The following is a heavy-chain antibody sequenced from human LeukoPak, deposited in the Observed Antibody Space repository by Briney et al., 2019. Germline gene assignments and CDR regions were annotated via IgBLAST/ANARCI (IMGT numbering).Heavy chain of an antibody. CDR2: ITGGGAT. CDR3: TKMYFFDSSGAYYFDY. CDR1: GFTFSSYG. V-gene: IGHV3-23*01. J-gene: IGHJ4*02. D-gene: IGHD3-22*01. Sequence: GGSLRLSCVASGFTFSSYGMTWVRQAPGKGLEWVSGITGGGATYYADSVRGRFTISRDDSKNTLYLQMNSLRAEDTAVYFCTKMYFFDSSGAYYFDYWGQGALVTVSS.